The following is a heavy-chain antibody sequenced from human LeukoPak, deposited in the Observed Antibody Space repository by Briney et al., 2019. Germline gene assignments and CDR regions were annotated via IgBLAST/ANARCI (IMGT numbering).Heavy chain of an antibody. D-gene: IGHD2-15*01. V-gene: IGHV4-38-2*02. CDR2: FYHSGTT. CDR3: ARGGYCSGGSCYSIDY. CDR1: GYSISSGYS. J-gene: IGHJ4*02. Sequence: SETLSLTCTVSGYSISSGYSWGWFRQPPGKGLEWIGTFYHSGTTYYNPSLNSRVTISVDTSKNQFSLRLSSVTAADTAVYYCARGGYCSGGSCYSIDYWGQGTLVTVSS.